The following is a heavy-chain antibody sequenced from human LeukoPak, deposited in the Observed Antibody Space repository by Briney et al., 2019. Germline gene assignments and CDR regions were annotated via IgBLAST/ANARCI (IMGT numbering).Heavy chain of an antibody. J-gene: IGHJ4*02. V-gene: IGHV1-2*02. CDR1: GYTFTGYY. CDR3: APERNYYDSSGYSSLAY. D-gene: IGHD3-22*01. Sequence: ASVKVSCKASGYTFTGYYMHWVRQAPGQGLEWMGWINPNSGGTNYAQKFQGRVTMTRDTSISTAYMELSRLRSDDTAVYYCAPERNYYDSSGYSSLAYWGQGALVTVSS. CDR2: INPNSGGT.